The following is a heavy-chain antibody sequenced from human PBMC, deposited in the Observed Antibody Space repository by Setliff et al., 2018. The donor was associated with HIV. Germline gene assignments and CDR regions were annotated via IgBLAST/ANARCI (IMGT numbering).Heavy chain of an antibody. D-gene: IGHD6-25*01. CDR2: VYDSGIT. J-gene: IGHJ3*02. Sequence: SETLSLTCTVSGGSISSYSWSWIRQPPGKGLEWIGYVYDSGITNYNPSLKSRVTISVDTSKTQFSLKLSSVTAADTAVYYCARRPAFNAFDIWGQGTMVTVSS. CDR3: ARRPAFNAFDI. CDR1: GGSISSYS. V-gene: IGHV4-59*08.